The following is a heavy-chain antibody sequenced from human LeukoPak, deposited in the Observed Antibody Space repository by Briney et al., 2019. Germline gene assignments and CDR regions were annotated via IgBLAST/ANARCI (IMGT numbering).Heavy chain of an antibody. CDR3: AHRGPKGLIDY. Sequence: ASGPTLVKPTQTLTLTCTFSGFSLSTSGVGVGWIRQPPGKALEWLALIYWNDDKRYSPSLKSRLTITKDTSKNQVVLTMTNMDPVDTATYYCAHRGPKGLIDYWGQGTLVTASS. CDR2: IYWNDDK. J-gene: IGHJ4*02. V-gene: IGHV2-5*01. CDR1: GFSLSTSGVG.